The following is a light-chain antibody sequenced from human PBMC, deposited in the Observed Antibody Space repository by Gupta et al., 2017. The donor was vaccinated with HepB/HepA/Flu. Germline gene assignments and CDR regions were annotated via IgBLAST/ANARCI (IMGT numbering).Light chain of an antibody. V-gene: IGKV6D-21*02. CDR3: YQSRSLPRT. Sequence: IVMNQSPDFQSVTPKAKVTIPCRASQSIGSSLHWYQQKPDQSPKLLIKYSSQTISGVPSRFSGSGSGTDFTLTISGLETEDVAAYYCYQSRSLPRTFGQGTKVEIK. CDR1: QSIGSS. J-gene: IGKJ1*01. CDR2: YSS.